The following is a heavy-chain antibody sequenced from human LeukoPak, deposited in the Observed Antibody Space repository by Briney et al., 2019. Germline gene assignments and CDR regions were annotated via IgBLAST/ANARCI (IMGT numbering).Heavy chain of an antibody. D-gene: IGHD6-19*01. CDR2: MNPNSGNT. V-gene: IGHV1-8*01. J-gene: IGHJ4*02. CDR1: GYTFTSYD. CDR3: ARGQFIAVAASDY. Sequence: GASVKVSCKASGYTFTSYDINWVRQATGQGLEWVGWMNPNSGNTGYAQKFQGRVTMTRNTSISTAYMELSSLRSEDTAVYYCARGQFIAVAASDYWGQGTLVTVSS.